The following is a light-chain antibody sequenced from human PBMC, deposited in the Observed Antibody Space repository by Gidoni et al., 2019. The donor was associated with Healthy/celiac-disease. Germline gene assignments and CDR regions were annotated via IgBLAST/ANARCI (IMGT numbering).Light chain of an antibody. Sequence: QSVLTQPPSVAGAPGQRVTIPCTGSSSNIGAGYDVHWYQQRPGTAPKLLIDGNSNRPSGVPDLFSGSTSVTSASLAITGLQAEDEADYYCQSYDSSLSAVVFGGGTKLTVL. CDR1: SSNIGAGYD. CDR3: QSYDSSLSAVV. CDR2: GNS. J-gene: IGLJ2*01. V-gene: IGLV1-40*01.